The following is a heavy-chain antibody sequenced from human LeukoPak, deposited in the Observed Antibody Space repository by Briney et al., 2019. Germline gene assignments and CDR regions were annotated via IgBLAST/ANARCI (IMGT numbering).Heavy chain of an antibody. D-gene: IGHD3-22*01. J-gene: IGHJ4*02. CDR3: ARGDSSGYYPH. CDR2: IIPIFGTA. V-gene: IGHV1-69*13. Sequence: ASVKVSCKASGGTFSSYAISWVRQAPGQGLEWMGGIIPIFGTADYAQKFQGRVTITADESTSTAYMELSSLRSEDTAVYYCARGDSSGYYPHWGQGTLVTVSS. CDR1: GGTFSSYA.